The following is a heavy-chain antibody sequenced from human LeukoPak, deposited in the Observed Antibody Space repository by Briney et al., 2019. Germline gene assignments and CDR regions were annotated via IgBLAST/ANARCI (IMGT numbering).Heavy chain of an antibody. CDR1: GGSTSSYY. V-gene: IGHV4-59*08. CDR2: ISDIGSI. CDR3: AGHHPRNTVDF. D-gene: IGHD2/OR15-2a*01. J-gene: IGHJ4*02. Sequence: PSETLSLTCTVSGGSTSSYYWSWIRQPPGKGLEWIAYISDIGSINYNPSLKSRVTISLDTSKNQLSLKLRSVTAADTAVYYCAGHHPRNTVDFWGQGTLVTVSS.